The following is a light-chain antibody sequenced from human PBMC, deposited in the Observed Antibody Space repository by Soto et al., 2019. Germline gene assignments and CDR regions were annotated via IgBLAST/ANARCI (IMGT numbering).Light chain of an antibody. CDR3: QSYDSSLSSWL. V-gene: IGLV1-40*01. J-gene: IGLJ2*01. CDR2: GNS. Sequence: QSVLKQPPSGSGAAGQRVTISCTGSSSNIGGGYDVLWYQPLPGTAPKLLMFGNSNRPPGVPDRFSGSKSGTSASASLAITARQAEDEADYYYQSYDSSLSSWLFGGGTKLTVL. CDR1: SSNIGGGYD.